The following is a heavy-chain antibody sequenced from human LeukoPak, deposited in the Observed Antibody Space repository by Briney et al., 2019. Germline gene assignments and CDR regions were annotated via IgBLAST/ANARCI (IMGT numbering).Heavy chain of an antibody. Sequence: GGSLRLSCAASGFTFSSYRMIWLRQAPGEGLEWVANIKQDGSEKHYVHSVKGRFTISRDNAKNSLYLQMNSRRAVDTAVYYCARGFWYFHLWGRGTLVTVSS. CDR3: ARGFWYFHL. CDR1: GFTFSSYR. V-gene: IGHV3-7*01. J-gene: IGHJ2*01. CDR2: IKQDGSEK.